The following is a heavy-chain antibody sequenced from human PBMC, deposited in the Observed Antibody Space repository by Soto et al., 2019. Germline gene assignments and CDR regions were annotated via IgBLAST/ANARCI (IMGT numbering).Heavy chain of an antibody. CDR1: GYTFTGYY. J-gene: IGHJ3*02. D-gene: IGHD3-3*01. V-gene: IGHV1-2*04. Sequence: ASVKVSCKASGYTFTGYYMHWVRQAPGQGLEWMGWINPNSGGTNYAQKFQGWVTMTRDTSISTAYMELSRLRSDDTAVYYCARARETHYDFCSGYPDDAFEIWGQGTMVPVSS. CDR3: ARARETHYDFCSGYPDDAFEI. CDR2: INPNSGGT.